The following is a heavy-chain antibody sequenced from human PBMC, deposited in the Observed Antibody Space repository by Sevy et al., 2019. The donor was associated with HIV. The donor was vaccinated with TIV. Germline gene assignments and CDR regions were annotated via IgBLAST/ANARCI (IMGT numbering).Heavy chain of an antibody. CDR2: IKQGGSEK. V-gene: IGHV3-7*01. D-gene: IGHD3-3*01. CDR1: GFTFSSYW. Sequence: GGSLRLSCAASGFTFSSYWMSWVRQAPGKGLEWVANIKQGGSEKYYVDSVKGRFTISRDNAKNSLNLQMNSLRAEDTAGYYCARVRYYDFWSGYYSMGFDYWGQGTLVTVSS. CDR3: ARVRYYDFWSGYYSMGFDY. J-gene: IGHJ4*02.